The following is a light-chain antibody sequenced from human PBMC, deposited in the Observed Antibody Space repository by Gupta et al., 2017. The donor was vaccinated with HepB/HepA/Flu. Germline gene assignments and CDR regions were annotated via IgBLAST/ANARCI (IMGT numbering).Light chain of an antibody. V-gene: IGKV2-30*02. CDR1: QSLAHSDGNTY. J-gene: IGKJ1*01. Sequence: DVVLTQSPLSLSVTLGQPASISCRSSQSLAHSDGNTYLSWFQQRPGQPPRRLIYKISQRDSGIPDRFSGRGAGTDFTLKISRVEADDVGVYYWLQSIRWPRTFGRGTKVEIK. CDR2: KIS. CDR3: LQSIRWPRT.